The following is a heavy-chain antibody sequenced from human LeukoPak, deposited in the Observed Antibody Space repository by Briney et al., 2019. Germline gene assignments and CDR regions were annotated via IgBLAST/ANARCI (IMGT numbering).Heavy chain of an antibody. CDR1: GGSFSGYD. D-gene: IGHD2-2*01. J-gene: IGHJ6*02. CDR2: IYNSGST. Sequence: SETLSLTCAVYGGSFSGYDWSWIRQPPGKGLEWIGYIYNSGSTNYNPSLKSRVTISVDTSKNQLSMKLSSVTAADAAVYYCARVGCSSTSCYSDVWGQGTTVTVSS. V-gene: IGHV4-59*01. CDR3: ARVGCSSTSCYSDV.